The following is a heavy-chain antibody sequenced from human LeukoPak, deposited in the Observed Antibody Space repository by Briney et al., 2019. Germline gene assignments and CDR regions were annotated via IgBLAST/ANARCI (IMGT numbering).Heavy chain of an antibody. J-gene: IGHJ3*02. CDR3: ARDRLITVVRGRAFDI. CDR2: ISAYNGNT. Sequence: ASVKVSCKASGYTFTSYGISWVRQPPGQGLEWMGWISAYNGNTNYEQKLQDRVTMTTDTSTSTAYMELRSLRSDDTAVYYCARDRLITVVRGRAFDIWGQGTMVTVSS. V-gene: IGHV1-18*01. CDR1: GYTFTSYG. D-gene: IGHD3-10*01.